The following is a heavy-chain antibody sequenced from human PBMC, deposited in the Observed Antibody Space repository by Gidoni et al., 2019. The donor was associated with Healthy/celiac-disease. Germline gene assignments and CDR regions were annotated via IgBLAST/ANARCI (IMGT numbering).Heavy chain of an antibody. D-gene: IGHD3-3*01. V-gene: IGHV1-8*01. Sequence: QVQLVQSVAEVKKPGASVKVSCKASGYTYPSYDINWVRQATGQGLEWMGWMNPNSGNTGYAQKFQGRVTMTRNTSISTAYMELSSLRSEDTAVYYCARGLITIFGVVNWFDPWGQGTLVTVSS. CDR1: GYTYPSYD. CDR3: ARGLITIFGVVNWFDP. CDR2: MNPNSGNT. J-gene: IGHJ5*02.